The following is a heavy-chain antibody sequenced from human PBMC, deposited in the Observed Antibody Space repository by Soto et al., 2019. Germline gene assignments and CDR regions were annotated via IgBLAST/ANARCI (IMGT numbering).Heavy chain of an antibody. CDR3: ASLLLWFGVGYMDV. V-gene: IGHV1-58*01. Sequence: ASVKVSCKASGFTFTSSAVQWVRQARGQRLEWIGWIVVGSGNTNYAQKFQERVTITRDMSTSTAYMELRSLRSDDTAVYYCASLLLWFGVGYMDVWGKGTTVTVSS. CDR1: GFTFTSSA. D-gene: IGHD3-10*01. J-gene: IGHJ6*03. CDR2: IVVGSGNT.